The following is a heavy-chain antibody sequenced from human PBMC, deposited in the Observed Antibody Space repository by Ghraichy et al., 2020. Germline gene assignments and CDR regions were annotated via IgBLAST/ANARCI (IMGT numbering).Heavy chain of an antibody. J-gene: IGHJ4*02. CDR3: ARGDMTTVVPYYFDS. D-gene: IGHD4-23*01. Sequence: GGSLRLSCAASGFTFSSYSMNWVRQAPGKGLEWVSSISSSSSYIYYADSLKGRFTISRDNAKNSLYLQMNSLRAEDTAVYYCARGDMTTVVPYYFDSWGQGTLVTVSS. CDR2: ISSSSSYI. V-gene: IGHV3-21*01. CDR1: GFTFSSYS.